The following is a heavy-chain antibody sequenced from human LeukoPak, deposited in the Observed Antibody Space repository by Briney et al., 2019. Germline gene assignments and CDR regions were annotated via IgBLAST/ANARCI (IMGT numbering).Heavy chain of an antibody. V-gene: IGHV3-23*01. D-gene: IGHD6-13*01. CDR2: ISGIGGST. Sequence: GGSLRLSCAASGFTFSSYAMSWVRQTPGKGLEWVSVISGIGGSTYYAASVKGRFTISRDNSKNTLYLQMNSLRAEDTAVYYCVAAAGTPSGYWGQGTLVTVSS. J-gene: IGHJ4*02. CDR1: GFTFSSYA. CDR3: VAAAGTPSGY.